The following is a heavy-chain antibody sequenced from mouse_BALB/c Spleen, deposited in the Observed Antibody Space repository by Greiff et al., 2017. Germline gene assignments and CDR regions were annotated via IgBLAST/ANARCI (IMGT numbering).Heavy chain of an antibody. D-gene: IGHD4-1*01. J-gene: IGHJ4*01. V-gene: IGHV1-69*02. CDR1: GYTFTSYW. Sequence: VQLQQPGAELVKPGASVKLSCKASGYTFTSYWMHWVKQRPGQGLEWIGEIDPSDSYTNYNQKFKGKATLTVDKSSSTAYMQLSSLTSEDSAVYYCARKVTGTSGYAMDYWGQGTSVTVSS. CDR2: IDPSDSYT. CDR3: ARKVTGTSGYAMDY.